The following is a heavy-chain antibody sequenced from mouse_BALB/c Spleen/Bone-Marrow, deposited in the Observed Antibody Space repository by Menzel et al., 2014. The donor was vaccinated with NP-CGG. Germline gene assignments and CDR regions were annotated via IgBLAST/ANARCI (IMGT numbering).Heavy chain of an antibody. Sequence: EVKLQESGGGLVQPGGSLKLSCTASGFDFSRYWMSWVRQAPGKGLQWIGEINPESSTINYTPSLKDKFIIPRDNAKNTLYLQMSKVRSEDTALYYCTRLTYYGLSDYWGQGTTLTVSS. CDR3: TRLTYYGLSDY. CDR1: GFDFSRYW. CDR2: INPESSTI. V-gene: IGHV4-1*02. D-gene: IGHD1-2*01. J-gene: IGHJ2*01.